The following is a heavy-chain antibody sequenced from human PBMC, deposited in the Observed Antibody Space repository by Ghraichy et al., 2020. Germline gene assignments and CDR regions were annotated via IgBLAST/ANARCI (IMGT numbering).Heavy chain of an antibody. CDR3: ARYDFWSGYYGDY. V-gene: IGHV1-8*01. D-gene: IGHD3-3*01. J-gene: IGHJ4*02. CDR2: MNPNSGNT. CDR1: GYTFTSYD. Sequence: ASVKVSCKASGYTFTSYDINWVRQATGQGLEWMGWMNPNSGNTGYAQKFQGRVTMTRNTSISTAYMELSSLRSEDTAVYYCARYDFWSGYYGDYWGQGTLVTVSS.